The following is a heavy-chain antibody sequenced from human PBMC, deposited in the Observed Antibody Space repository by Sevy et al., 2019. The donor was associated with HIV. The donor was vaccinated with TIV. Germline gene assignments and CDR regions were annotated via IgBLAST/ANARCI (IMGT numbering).Heavy chain of an antibody. V-gene: IGHV3-23*01. D-gene: IGHD3-10*01. CDR3: AKETIRGTYNWFDP. Sequence: GGSLRLSCVASGFTFSSYGMSWVRQAPGEGLECVSDISGGGGSTYYADSVRGRFTISGDNSKNTLYLQMNSLRADDTAVYYCAKETIRGTYNWFDPWGQGTLVTVSS. CDR2: ISGGGGST. CDR1: GFTFSSYG. J-gene: IGHJ5*02.